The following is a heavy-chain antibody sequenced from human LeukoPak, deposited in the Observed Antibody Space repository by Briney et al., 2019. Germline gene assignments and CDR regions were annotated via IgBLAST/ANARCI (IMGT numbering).Heavy chain of an antibody. J-gene: IGHJ4*02. CDR2: ISSSSSYI. Sequence: GGSLRLSCAASGFTFSSYSMNWVRQAPGKGLEWVSSISSSSSYIYYADSVKGRFTISRDNSKNTLYLQMNSLRVEDTAIYYCVYYDSSGYYYGRLRYWGQGTPVTVSS. CDR3: VYYDSSGYYYGRLRY. CDR1: GFTFSSYS. D-gene: IGHD3-22*01. V-gene: IGHV3-21*04.